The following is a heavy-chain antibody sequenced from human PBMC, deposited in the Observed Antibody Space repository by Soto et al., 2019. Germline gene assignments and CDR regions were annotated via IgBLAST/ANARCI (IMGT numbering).Heavy chain of an antibody. D-gene: IGHD3-16*02. CDR1: GYTFTSYA. CDR2: INAGNGNT. V-gene: IGHV1-3*01. Sequence: GASVKVSCKASGYTFTSYAMHWVRQAPGQRLEWMGWINAGNGNTKYSQKFQGRVTITRDTSASTAYMELSSLRSEDTAVYYCARAVLDYDYIWGSYRYVVYFDYWGQGTLVTVSS. CDR3: ARAVLDYDYIWGSYRYVVYFDY. J-gene: IGHJ4*02.